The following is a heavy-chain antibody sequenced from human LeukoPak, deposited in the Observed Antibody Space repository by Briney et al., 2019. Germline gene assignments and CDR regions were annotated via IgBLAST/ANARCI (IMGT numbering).Heavy chain of an antibody. CDR2: IYHSGST. CDR1: GYSISCGYY. CDR3: ARVGVWGPAAGAFDY. D-gene: IGHD6-13*01. V-gene: IGHV4-38-2*02. Sequence: SETLSLTCTVSGYSISCGYYWGWIRQPPGKGLEWIGSIYHSGSTYYNPSLKSRVTISVDTSKNQFSLKLSSVTAADTAVYYCARVGVWGPAAGAFDYWGQGTLVTVSS. J-gene: IGHJ4*02.